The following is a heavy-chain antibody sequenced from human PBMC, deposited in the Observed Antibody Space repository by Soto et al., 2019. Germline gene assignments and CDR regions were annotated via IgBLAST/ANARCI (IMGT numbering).Heavy chain of an antibody. J-gene: IGHJ6*02. D-gene: IGHD3-3*01. Sequence: QVQLVQSGAEVKKPGASVKVSCKASGYTFTGYYMHWVRQAPGQGLEWMGWINPNSGGTNYAQKFQGRVTMTREKSISTAYMEISRLRYDDTAVYYCARDVGTGYDFWSGPPGVCDMDVWGQGTTVTVSS. V-gene: IGHV1-2*02. CDR1: GYTFTGYY. CDR3: ARDVGTGYDFWSGPPGVCDMDV. CDR2: INPNSGGT.